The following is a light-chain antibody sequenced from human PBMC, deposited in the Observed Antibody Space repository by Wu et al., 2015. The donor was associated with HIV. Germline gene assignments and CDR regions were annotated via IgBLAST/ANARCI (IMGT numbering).Light chain of an antibody. CDR3: HQRTTWPRT. Sequence: IGLTQSPATLSLSPGERATLSCRASLDISSSLAWYQQKPGQAPRLLIYDASTRATGIPARFSGSGSGTDFTLTISSLEPEDFAVYYCHQRTTWPRTFGQGTKVEVK. V-gene: IGKV3-11*01. CDR2: DAS. CDR1: LDISSS. J-gene: IGKJ1*01.